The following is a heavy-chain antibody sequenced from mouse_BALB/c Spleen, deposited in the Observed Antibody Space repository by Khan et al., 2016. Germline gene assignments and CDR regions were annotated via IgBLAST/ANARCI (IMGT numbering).Heavy chain of an antibody. D-gene: IGHD4-1*02. V-gene: IGHV4-1*02. Sequence: EVKLLESGGGLVQPGGSLKLSCAASGFDFSSYWMSWVRQAPGKGLEWIGEINPDSSTINYTPSLKDKFIISRNNAKNTLYLHMSKVRSEDTALYCCARQLREYFDSWGRGTNLPVSS. CDR3: ARQLREYFDS. J-gene: IGHJ2*01. CDR2: INPDSSTI. CDR1: GFDFSSYW.